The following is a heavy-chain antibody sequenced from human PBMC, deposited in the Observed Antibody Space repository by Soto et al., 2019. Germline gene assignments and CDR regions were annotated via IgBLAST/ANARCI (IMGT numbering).Heavy chain of an antibody. J-gene: IGHJ5*02. Sequence: ASVKVSCKASGYTFTSYGISWVRQAPGQGLEWMGWISAYNGNTNYARKLQGRVTMTTDTSTSTAYMELRSLRSDDTAVYYCARAVPGDTIVATRNWFDPWGQGTLVTVSS. D-gene: IGHD5-12*01. V-gene: IGHV1-18*01. CDR3: ARAVPGDTIVATRNWFDP. CDR1: GYTFTSYG. CDR2: ISAYNGNT.